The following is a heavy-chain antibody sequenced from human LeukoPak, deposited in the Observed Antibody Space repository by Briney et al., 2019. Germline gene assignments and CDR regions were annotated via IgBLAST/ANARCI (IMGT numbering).Heavy chain of an antibody. Sequence: GGSLRLSCAASGFTFSSYAMSWVRQAPGKGLEWVSAISGSGGSTFYADSVRGRFTISRDNSKNTLYLRMDSLRAEDTAVYYCAKDLITFGGVIVYYFDYWGQGTLVTVSS. V-gene: IGHV3-23*01. D-gene: IGHD3-16*02. J-gene: IGHJ4*02. CDR2: ISGSGGST. CDR1: GFTFSSYA. CDR3: AKDLITFGGVIVYYFDY.